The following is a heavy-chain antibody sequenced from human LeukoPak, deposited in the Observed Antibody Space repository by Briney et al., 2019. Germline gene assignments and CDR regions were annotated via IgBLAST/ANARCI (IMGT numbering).Heavy chain of an antibody. J-gene: IGHJ4*02. D-gene: IGHD3-16*01. V-gene: IGHV1-2*06. CDR2: IDPKSGDT. CDR3: TRCPQFWGFGF. Sequence: ASVKVSCKALGYNFITYYIHWVRQAPGQPLEWIGRIDPKSGDTNYAQNFQGRVTMTSDTSNSTAYMEISSLRPDDTAVFYCTRCPQFWGFGFWGQGSLVLVSS. CDR1: GYNFITYY.